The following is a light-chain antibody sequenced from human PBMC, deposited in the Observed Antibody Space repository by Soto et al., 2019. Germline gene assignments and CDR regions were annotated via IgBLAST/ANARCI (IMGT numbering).Light chain of an antibody. CDR3: PPYNNWPRT. CDR2: DAS. V-gene: IGKV3D-15*01. Sequence: IVMTQSPATLSVSPGERATLSCRASQSVSSSYLAWYQQKPGQAPRLLIYDASNRATGIPARFSGSRSGAEFTLTINSLQSEDFAVYYCPPYNNWPRTFGRGTKVDIK. J-gene: IGKJ4*01. CDR1: QSVSSSY.